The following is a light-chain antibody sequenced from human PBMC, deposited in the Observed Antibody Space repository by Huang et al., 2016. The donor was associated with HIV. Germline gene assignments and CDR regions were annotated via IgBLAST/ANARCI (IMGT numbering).Light chain of an antibody. CDR3: HQYNNWLLS. J-gene: IGKJ4*01. CDR1: RSVSTN. Sequence: EIVMTQSPATLSVSPGESVTLSCRANRSVSTNLAWYQQRPGQAPRRLIYGSSTRAPGIPARFSGSGSGTDFSLTISSLQSEDFALYYCHQYNNWLLSFGGGTRVDI. V-gene: IGKV3-15*01. CDR2: GSS.